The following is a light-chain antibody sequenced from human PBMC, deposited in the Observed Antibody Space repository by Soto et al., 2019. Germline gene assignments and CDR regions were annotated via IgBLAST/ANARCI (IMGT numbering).Light chain of an antibody. CDR3: HQYSSYSWT. CDR2: GAS. J-gene: IGKJ1*01. Sequence: DIQITQSPSTLSASEVDRVTITCRASESIGNWLAWYQQKSGKAPNLLIHGASNLEDGVPSRFSGRGSGTEFTLTISSLQPDDFATYYCHQYSSYSWTFGQGTKVDIK. CDR1: ESIGNW. V-gene: IGKV1-5*03.